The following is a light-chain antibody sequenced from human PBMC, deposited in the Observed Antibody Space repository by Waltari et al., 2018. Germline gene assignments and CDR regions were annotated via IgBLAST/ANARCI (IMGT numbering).Light chain of an antibody. J-gene: IGLJ2*01. CDR1: SLRSSH. Sequence: TPDPAVSVAVGQPVRLPCPGDSLRSSHASCDQQRPGQAPKLLIYDQNNRPSGVPGRFSGSSSDNTASLTITGAQAEDEAYYYCHSRDASGVGGAFGGGTKLTVL. CDR3: HSRDASGVGGA. CDR2: DQN. V-gene: IGLV3-19*01.